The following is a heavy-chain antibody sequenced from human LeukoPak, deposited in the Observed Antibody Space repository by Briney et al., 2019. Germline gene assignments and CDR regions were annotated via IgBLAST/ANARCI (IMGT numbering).Heavy chain of an antibody. CDR2: IWYDGSNK. CDR1: GFTFSSYG. V-gene: IGHV3-33*01. J-gene: IGHJ6*02. CDR3: ASSRRHSRTYYYYYGMDV. Sequence: PGGSLRLSCAASGFTFSSYGMHWVRQAPGKGLEWVAVIWYDGSNKYYADSVKGRFTISRDNSKNTLYLQMNSLRAEDTAVYYCASSRRHSRTYYYYYGMDVWGQGTTVTVSS.